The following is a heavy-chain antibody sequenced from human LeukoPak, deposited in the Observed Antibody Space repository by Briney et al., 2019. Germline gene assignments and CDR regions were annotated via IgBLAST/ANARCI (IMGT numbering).Heavy chain of an antibody. D-gene: IGHD3-22*01. CDR1: GYTFTNYY. CDR3: ARDPDYRHSSGSLGGYYYYGMDV. J-gene: IGHJ6*02. CDR2: INPSGGST. V-gene: IGHV1-46*01. Sequence: ASVKVSCKASGYTFTNYYMHWVRQAPGQGLEWMGIINPSGGSTSYAQKFQGRVTMTRDTSTSTVYMELSSLRSEDTAVYYCARDPDYRHSSGSLGGYYYYGMDVWGQGTTVTVSS.